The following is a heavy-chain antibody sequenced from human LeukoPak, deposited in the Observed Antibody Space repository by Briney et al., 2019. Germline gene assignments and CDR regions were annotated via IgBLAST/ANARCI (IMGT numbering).Heavy chain of an antibody. J-gene: IGHJ4*02. Sequence: QTGGSLRLSCAASEFSVGSNYMTWVRQAPGKGLEWVSLIYSGGSTYYADSVKGRFTISRDNAKNSVFLQMNNLRAEDSAIYYCARGARWAYYFDYWGQGSLVTVSS. V-gene: IGHV3-66*01. CDR1: EFSVGSNY. D-gene: IGHD4-23*01. CDR3: ARGARWAYYFDY. CDR2: IYSGGST.